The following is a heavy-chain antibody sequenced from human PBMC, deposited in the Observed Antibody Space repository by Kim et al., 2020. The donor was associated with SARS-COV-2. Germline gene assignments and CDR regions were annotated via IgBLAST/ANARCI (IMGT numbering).Heavy chain of an antibody. CDR3: ARGLRGSYGYRPLDY. CDR2: INHSGST. CDR1: GGSFSGYY. J-gene: IGHJ4*02. D-gene: IGHD5-18*01. V-gene: IGHV4-34*01. Sequence: SETLSLTCAVYGGSFSGYYWSWIRQPPGKGLEWIGEINHSGSTNYNPSLKSRVTISVDTSKNQFSLKLSSVTAADTAVYYCARGLRGSYGYRPLDYWGQGTLVTVSS.